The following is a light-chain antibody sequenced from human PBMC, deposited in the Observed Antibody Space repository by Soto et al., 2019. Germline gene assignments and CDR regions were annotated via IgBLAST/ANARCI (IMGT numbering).Light chain of an antibody. CDR3: QQCNGWFSWT. CDR2: NAS. Sequence: IVMTQSPATLSLSPGERATLSCRASQSVSTDLAWYQHKPGQAPRLLISNASTRAAGIPVRFSGSGSGTNFTLTISGLQSEDFANYYCQQCNGWFSWTFGQGTKVQVK. J-gene: IGKJ1*01. V-gene: IGKV3-15*01. CDR1: QSVSTD.